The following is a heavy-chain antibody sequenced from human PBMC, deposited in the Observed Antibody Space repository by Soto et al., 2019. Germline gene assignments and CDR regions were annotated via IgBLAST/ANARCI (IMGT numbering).Heavy chain of an antibody. J-gene: IGHJ6*02. CDR2: IYPGDSDT. V-gene: IGHV5-51*01. CDR1: GYSFTSYW. CDR3: ARQKAAGVLYYGMDV. Sequence: PGESLKISCKGSGYSFTSYWIGWVRRMPGKGLEWMGIIYPGDSDTRYSPSFQGQVTISADKSISTAYLQWSSLKASDTAMYYCARQKAAGVLYYGMDVWGQGTTVTVSS. D-gene: IGHD6-13*01.